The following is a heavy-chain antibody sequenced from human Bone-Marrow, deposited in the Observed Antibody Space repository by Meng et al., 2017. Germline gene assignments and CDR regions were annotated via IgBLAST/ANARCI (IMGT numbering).Heavy chain of an antibody. CDR3: ARDDYSNYGLFYYYYGMDV. D-gene: IGHD4-11*01. CDR1: GFTFSSYA. CDR2: ISGSGGST. Sequence: GESLKISCAASGFTFSSYAMSWVRQAPGKGLEWVSAISGSGGSTYYADSVKGRFTISRDNAKKSLYLQMNSLRAEDTAVYYCARDDYSNYGLFYYYYGMDVWGQGTTVTVSS. V-gene: IGHV3-23*01. J-gene: IGHJ6*02.